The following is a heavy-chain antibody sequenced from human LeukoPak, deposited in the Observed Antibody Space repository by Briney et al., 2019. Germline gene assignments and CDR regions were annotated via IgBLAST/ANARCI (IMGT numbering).Heavy chain of an antibody. CDR1: GFTFSSYS. CDR3: AREWGRSRSWYRGPIKGDDY. CDR2: ISSRRSYI. Sequence: GASLRLSCAASGFTFSSYSMNWVRQAPGKGLESVSSISSRRSYIYYADSVKGRFTISRANAKNSLYLQMNSLSAEDTAVYYCAREWGRSRSWYRGPIKGDDYWGQGTLVSVSS. D-gene: IGHD6-13*01. J-gene: IGHJ4*02. V-gene: IGHV3-21*01.